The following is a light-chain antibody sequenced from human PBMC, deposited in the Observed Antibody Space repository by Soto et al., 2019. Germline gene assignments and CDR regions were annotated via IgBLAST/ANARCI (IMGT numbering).Light chain of an antibody. CDR3: LSWDGGLSAGV. J-gene: IGLJ2*01. Sequence: QSVLTQPPSVSAAPGQKVSISCSGSSSNIEKNSVSWYQQLPGTAPKLLIYDDNKRPSGIPDRFSGSKSGTSDTLGITGLQTGDEAHYYCLSWDGGLSAGVFGGGTKVTVL. CDR2: DDN. CDR1: SSNIEKNS. V-gene: IGLV1-51*01.